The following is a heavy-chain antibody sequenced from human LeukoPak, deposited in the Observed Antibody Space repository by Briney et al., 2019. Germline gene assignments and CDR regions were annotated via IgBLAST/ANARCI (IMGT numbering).Heavy chain of an antibody. D-gene: IGHD3-22*01. CDR1: GFTFSSHA. Sequence: GGSLRLSCAASGFTFSSHAMSWVRQAPGKGLEWVSVICGSGGSTYYADSVKGRFTISRDNSKNTLYLQMNSLRAEDTAVYYCAKFKGAVVVLGYSQHWGQGTLVTVSS. V-gene: IGHV3-23*01. J-gene: IGHJ1*01. CDR3: AKFKGAVVVLGYSQH. CDR2: ICGSGGST.